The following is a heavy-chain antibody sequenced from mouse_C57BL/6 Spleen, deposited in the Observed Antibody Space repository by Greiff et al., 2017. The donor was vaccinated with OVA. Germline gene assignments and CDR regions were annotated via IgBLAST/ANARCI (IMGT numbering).Heavy chain of an antibody. CDR1: GYTFTSYW. D-gene: IGHD3-2*02. Sequence: QVQLQQPGAELVKPGASVKLSCKASGYTFTSYWMQWVKPRPGQGLEWLGELDPSDSYTNYNQKFKGKATLTVDTSSSTAYMKLSSLTSEDSAVYDCARGAQATGFAYWGQGTLVTVSA. J-gene: IGHJ3*01. CDR3: ARGAQATGFAY. V-gene: IGHV1-50*01. CDR2: LDPSDSYT.